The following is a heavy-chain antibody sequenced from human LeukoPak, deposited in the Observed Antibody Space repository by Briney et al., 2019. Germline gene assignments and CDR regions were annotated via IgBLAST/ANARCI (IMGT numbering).Heavy chain of an antibody. CDR3: ARDNRYSSSWYIDY. CDR2: IYHSGST. V-gene: IGHV4-30-2*01. Sequence: SQTLSLTCAVSGGSISSGGYSWSWIRQPPGKGLEWIGYIYHSGSTYCNPSLKSRVTISVDRSKNQFSLKLSSVTAADTAVYYCARDNRYSSSWYIDYWGQGTLVTVSS. D-gene: IGHD6-13*01. J-gene: IGHJ4*02. CDR1: GGSISSGGYS.